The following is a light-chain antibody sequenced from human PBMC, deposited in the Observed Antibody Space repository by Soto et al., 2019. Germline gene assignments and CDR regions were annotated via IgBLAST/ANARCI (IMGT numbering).Light chain of an antibody. Sequence: QSVLTQPASVSGSPGQSITISCTGTSSDVGGYNYVSWYQQHPGKAPKLMIYDVSNRPSGVSNRFTGSKSGNTASLTISGLQAEDEADYYCRSYTSSDVYVFGTGTKVTVL. J-gene: IGLJ1*01. CDR1: SSDVGGYNY. V-gene: IGLV2-14*01. CDR3: RSYTSSDVYV. CDR2: DVS.